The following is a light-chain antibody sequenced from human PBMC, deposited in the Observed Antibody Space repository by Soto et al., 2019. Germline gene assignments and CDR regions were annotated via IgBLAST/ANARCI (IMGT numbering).Light chain of an antibody. V-gene: IGLV2-23*01. CDR3: CSYAGSSTSWV. J-gene: IGLJ2*01. CDR2: EGS. CDR1: SSDVGSYNP. Sequence: QSVLTQPASVSGSPGQSITISCTGTSSDVGSYNPVSWYQQHPGKAPKLMIYEGSKRPSGVSNRFSGSKSGNTASLTISGRQAEDEAAYYCCSYAGSSTSWVFGGGTKLTVL.